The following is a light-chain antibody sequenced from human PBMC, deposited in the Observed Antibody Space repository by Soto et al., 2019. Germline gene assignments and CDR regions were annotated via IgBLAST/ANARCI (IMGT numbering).Light chain of an antibody. Sequence: QSALTQPASVSGSPGQSITISCTGTSNLVSWYQHHPGTAPKLIIYEGSERPSGISNRFSASKSGNTASLTISGLQAEDEADYYCSTPAGAVAFGGGTKLTVL. CDR1: SNL. V-gene: IGLV2-23*01. CDR3: STPAGAVA. CDR2: EGS. J-gene: IGLJ2*01.